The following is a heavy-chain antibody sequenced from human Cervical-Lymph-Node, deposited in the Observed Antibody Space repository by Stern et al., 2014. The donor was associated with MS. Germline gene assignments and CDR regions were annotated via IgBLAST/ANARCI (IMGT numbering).Heavy chain of an antibody. CDR1: GGTFSRYA. CDR3: ARDGGGVDI. J-gene: IGHJ3*02. CDR2: IIPIIGIA. D-gene: IGHD2-8*01. V-gene: IGHV1-69*17. Sequence: VQLVQSGAEVKKPGSSVKVSCKASGGTFSRYAIRWVRQAPGQGLEWVGGIIPIIGIANHAQKFQGRVTITADKSTNTGYMELSSLRSEDTALYYCARDGGGVDIWGQGTMVSVSS.